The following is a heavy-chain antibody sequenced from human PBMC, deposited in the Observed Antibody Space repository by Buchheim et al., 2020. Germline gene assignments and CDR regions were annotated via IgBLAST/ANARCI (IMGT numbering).Heavy chain of an antibody. CDR3: AKGDCSSTSCYTWWGYYYYYGMDV. Sequence: QVQLVESGGGVVQPGRSLRLSCAASGFTFSSYGMHWVRQAPGKGLEWVAVISYDGSNKYYADSVKGRFTISRDNSKHTLYLQMNSLRAEDTAVYYCAKGDCSSTSCYTWWGYYYYYGMDVWGQGTT. CDR2: ISYDGSNK. CDR1: GFTFSSYG. D-gene: IGHD2-2*02. V-gene: IGHV3-30*18. J-gene: IGHJ6*02.